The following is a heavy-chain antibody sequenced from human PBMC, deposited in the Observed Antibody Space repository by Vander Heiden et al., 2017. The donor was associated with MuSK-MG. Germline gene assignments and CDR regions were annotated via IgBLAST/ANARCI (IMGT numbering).Heavy chain of an antibody. Sequence: EVQLVESGGVVVQPGGSLRLSCAASGFTFDDYAMHWVRQAPGKGLEWVSLISWDGGSTYYADSVKGRFTISRDNSKNSLYLQMNSLRAEDTALYYCAKGGSPIGDYYFDYWGQGTLVTVSS. CDR3: AKGGSPIGDYYFDY. V-gene: IGHV3-43D*03. J-gene: IGHJ4*02. CDR2: ISWDGGST. D-gene: IGHD3-10*01. CDR1: GFTFDDYA.